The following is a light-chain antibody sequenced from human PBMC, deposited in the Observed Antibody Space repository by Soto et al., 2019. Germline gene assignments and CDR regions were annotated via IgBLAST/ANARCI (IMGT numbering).Light chain of an antibody. CDR3: MQGSHWPLT. V-gene: IGKV2-30*02. Sequence: DVVMTQSPLSLPVTLGQPASISCRSSQSLVHSDGNTYLNWFXQRQGQSPRXLLFEVSKRHSGVPDRFSGSGSGTDLTMKISRVEAEDVGVYYCMQGSHWPLTFGGGTKVDIK. CDR1: QSLVHSDGNTY. J-gene: IGKJ4*01. CDR2: EVS.